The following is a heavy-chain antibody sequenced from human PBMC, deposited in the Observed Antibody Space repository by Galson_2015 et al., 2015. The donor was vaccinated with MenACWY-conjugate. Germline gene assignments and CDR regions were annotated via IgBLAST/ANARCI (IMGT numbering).Heavy chain of an antibody. V-gene: IGHV7-4-1*02. Sequence: SLRVSCKASGYTFTNYAINWARQAPGQGLEWLGWINTNTGDTTYAEAFTGRFVFSLDNSLSTAYLEISSLKAEDAAVYSCVREPKQIPSTVPMGGLDYWGQGTLATVSS. CDR1: GYTFTNYA. CDR2: INTNTGDT. CDR3: VREPKQIPSTVPMGGLDY. D-gene: IGHD4-17*01. J-gene: IGHJ4*02.